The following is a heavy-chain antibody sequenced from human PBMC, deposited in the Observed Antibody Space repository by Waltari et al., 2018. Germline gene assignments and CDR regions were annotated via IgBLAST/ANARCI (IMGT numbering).Heavy chain of an antibody. CDR2: ISSSSSYI. CDR3: ARDYCSGGSCSWGRFDY. D-gene: IGHD2-15*01. CDR1: GFTFSSYS. J-gene: IGHJ4*02. V-gene: IGHV3-21*01. Sequence: GESGGGLVKPGGSLRLSCAASGFTFSSYSMNWVRQAPGKGLEWVSSISSSSSYIYYADSVKGRFTISRDNAKNSLYLQMNSLRAEDTAVYYCARDYCSGGSCSWGRFDYWGQGTLVTVSS.